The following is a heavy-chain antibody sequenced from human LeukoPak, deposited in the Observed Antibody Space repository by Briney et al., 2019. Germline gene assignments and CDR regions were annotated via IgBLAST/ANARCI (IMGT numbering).Heavy chain of an antibody. D-gene: IGHD6-13*01. J-gene: IGHJ4*02. CDR1: GYSISSAYY. CDR3: ARGRYSSSL. V-gene: IGHV4-38-2*02. Sequence: SETLSLTCTVSGYSISSAYYWGWIRQPPGKGLEWIGSIYHSGSTYNNPSLKSRVTMSVDTSKNQFSLKLSSVTAADTAVYYCARGRYSSSLWGQGTLVTVSS. CDR2: IYHSGST.